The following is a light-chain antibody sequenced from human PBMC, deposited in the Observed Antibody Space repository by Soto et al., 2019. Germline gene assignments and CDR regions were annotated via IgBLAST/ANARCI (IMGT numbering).Light chain of an antibody. J-gene: IGKJ4*01. CDR1: QSVSSY. CDR2: GVS. V-gene: IGKV3-20*01. CDR3: QQYVTSPLT. Sequence: EIVFTQAPGTLSLSPGERATLSCRASQSVSSYLAWYQQKPGQAPRLLIYGVSSRATGIPDRVSGSGSGTDFTLTISRLEPEDFAVYYCQQYVTSPLTFGGGTKVDIK.